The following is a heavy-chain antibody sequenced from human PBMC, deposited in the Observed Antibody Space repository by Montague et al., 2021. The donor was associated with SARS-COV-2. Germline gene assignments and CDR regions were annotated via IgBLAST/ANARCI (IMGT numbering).Heavy chain of an antibody. J-gene: IGHJ5*02. V-gene: IGHV3-7*01. CDR1: GFTFSRYW. Sequence: SLRLSCAASGFTFSRYWMTWVRQAPGKGLEWVANIKEDGGDKYYXXSLKGRLTISRNNAKNSLYLQMNSLRAEDTAMYYCARPKYTTSGGNWLDPWGQGTLVTVSS. CDR2: IKEDGGDK. CDR3: ARPKYTTSGGNWLDP. D-gene: IGHD2-2*01.